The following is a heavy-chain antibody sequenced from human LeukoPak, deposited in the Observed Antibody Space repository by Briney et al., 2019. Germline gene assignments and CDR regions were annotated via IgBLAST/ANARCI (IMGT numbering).Heavy chain of an antibody. CDR2: ISSSSSYI. CDR1: GFTFSIYS. V-gene: IGHV3-21*01. D-gene: IGHD2-15*01. Sequence: PGGSLRLSCAASGFTFSIYSMNWVRQAPGKGLEWVSSISSSSSYIYYADSVKGRFTISRDNAKNSLYLQMNSLRAEDTAVYYCARDGGYCSGGSCYSFDYWGQGTLVTVSS. J-gene: IGHJ4*02. CDR3: ARDGGYCSGGSCYSFDY.